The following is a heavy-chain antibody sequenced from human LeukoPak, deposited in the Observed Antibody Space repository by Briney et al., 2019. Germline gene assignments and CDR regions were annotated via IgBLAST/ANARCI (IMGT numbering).Heavy chain of an antibody. CDR1: GFTFSSYW. D-gene: IGHD3-22*01. CDR3: AKYIMSPFNYDSSGYYYYYGMDV. Sequence: GGSLRLSCAASGFTFSSYWMHWVRQAPGKGLVWVSRINSDGSSTSYADSVKGRFTISRDNAKNTLYLQMNSLRAEDTAVYYCAKYIMSPFNYDSSGYYYYYGMDVWGQGTTVTVSS. J-gene: IGHJ6*02. V-gene: IGHV3-74*01. CDR2: INSDGSST.